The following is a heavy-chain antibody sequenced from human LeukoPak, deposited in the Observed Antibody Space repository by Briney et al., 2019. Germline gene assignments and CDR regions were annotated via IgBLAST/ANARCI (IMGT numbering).Heavy chain of an antibody. V-gene: IGHV5-51*01. J-gene: IGHJ4*02. D-gene: IGHD3-22*01. CDR1: GYSFTSYW. CDR3: ATTPYYYDSSGYYTFDY. CDR2: IYPGDSDT. Sequence: GESLKISCKGSGYSFTSYWIGWVRQMPGKGLEWRGIIYPGDSDTRYSPSFQGQVTISADKSISTAYLQWSSLKASDTAMYYCATTPYYYDSSGYYTFDYWGQGTLVTVSS.